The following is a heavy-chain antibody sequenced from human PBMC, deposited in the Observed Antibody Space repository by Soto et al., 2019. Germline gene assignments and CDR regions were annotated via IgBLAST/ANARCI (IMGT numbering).Heavy chain of an antibody. V-gene: IGHV4-39*01. J-gene: IGHJ5*02. CDR2: IYYSGST. Sequence: QLQLQESGPGLVKPSETLSLTCTVSGGSISSSSYYWGWIRQPPRKGLEWIGSIYYSGSTYYNPSLKSRVTISVDTSKNQFSLKLSSVTAADTAVYYCARQPPSIVVVVAASRGWFDPWGQGTLVTVSS. CDR1: GGSISSSSYY. CDR3: ARQPPSIVVVVAASRGWFDP. D-gene: IGHD2-15*01.